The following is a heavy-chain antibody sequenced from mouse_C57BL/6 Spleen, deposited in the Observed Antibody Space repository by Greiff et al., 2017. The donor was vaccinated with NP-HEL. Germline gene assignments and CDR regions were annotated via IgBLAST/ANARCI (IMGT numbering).Heavy chain of an antibody. Sequence: EVQLQQSGTVLARPGASVTMSCKTSGYTFTSYWMHWVKQRPGQGLAWIGAIYPGNSDTSYNQKFKGKAKLTAVTSASTAYMELSSLTNEDSAVYYCTRKGYYYGSSYYFDYWGQGTTLTVSS. CDR2: IYPGNSDT. CDR3: TRKGYYYGSSYYFDY. CDR1: GYTFTSYW. V-gene: IGHV1-5*01. D-gene: IGHD1-1*01. J-gene: IGHJ2*01.